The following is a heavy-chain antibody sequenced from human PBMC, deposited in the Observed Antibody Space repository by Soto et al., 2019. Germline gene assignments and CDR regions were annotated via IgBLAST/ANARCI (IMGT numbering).Heavy chain of an antibody. CDR1: GYTFTSYE. CDR3: ARGELLLFGELLR. J-gene: IGHJ4*02. Sequence: QVQLVQSGAEVKKPGASVKVSCKASGYTFTSYEINWVRQATGQGLEWMGWMNPNSGDTGYAQKFKGRVTMTRNTSISTAYMELSSLRSDDTAVYYCARGELLLFGELLRWGQGTLVTVSS. D-gene: IGHD3-10*01. V-gene: IGHV1-8*01. CDR2: MNPNSGDT.